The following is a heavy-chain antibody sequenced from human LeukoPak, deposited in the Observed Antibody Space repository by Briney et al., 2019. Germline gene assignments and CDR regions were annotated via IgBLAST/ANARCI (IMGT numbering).Heavy chain of an antibody. V-gene: IGHV4-34*01. CDR2: INHSGST. CDR1: GGSFSGYY. J-gene: IGHJ4*02. Sequence: PSETLSLTCAVYGGSFSGYYWSWIRQPPGKGLEWIGEINHSGSTNYNPSLKSRVTISVDTSKNQFSLKLSSVTAADTAVYYCARGGTLGYCSGGSCYPLGYWGQGTLVTVSS. D-gene: IGHD2-15*01. CDR3: ARGGTLGYCSGGSCYPLGY.